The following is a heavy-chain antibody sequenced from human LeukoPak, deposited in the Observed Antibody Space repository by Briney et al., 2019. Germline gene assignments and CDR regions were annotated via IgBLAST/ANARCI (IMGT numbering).Heavy chain of an antibody. V-gene: IGHV3-7*01. Sequence: PGGSLRLSCAASEVIFSGYWMTWVRQAPGKGLEWVANINKDGSEKYYVDSVRDRFTISRDNAKNSLYLYMSSLRVEDTAVYYCARLFRMAGTRYFNYWGQGILVTVSS. CDR1: EVIFSGYW. CDR2: INKDGSEK. J-gene: IGHJ4*02. D-gene: IGHD6-19*01. CDR3: ARLFRMAGTRYFNY.